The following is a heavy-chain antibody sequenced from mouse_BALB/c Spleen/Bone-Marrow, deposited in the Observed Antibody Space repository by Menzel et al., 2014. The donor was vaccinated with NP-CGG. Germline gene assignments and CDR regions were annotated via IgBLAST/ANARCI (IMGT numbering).Heavy chain of an antibody. V-gene: IGHV1-7*01. CDR3: ARSYYVMDY. CDR2: INPSSGYT. J-gene: IGHJ4*01. CDR1: GYYLTSYW. Sequence: VQLQQSGAELAKPGASVKMSCKASGYYLTSYWMHWVKQRPGQGLEWIGYINPSSGYTESNQKFKDKATLTADKSSSTAYMQLTSLTSEDSAVYYCARSYYVMDYWGQGTSVTVSS.